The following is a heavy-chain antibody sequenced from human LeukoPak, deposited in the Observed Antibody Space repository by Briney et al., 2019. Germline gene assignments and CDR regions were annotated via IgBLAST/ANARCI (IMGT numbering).Heavy chain of an antibody. J-gene: IGHJ4*02. CDR2: INHSGST. CDR3: ATLSSAFSGFEY. CDR1: GGSFSGYY. D-gene: IGHD6-25*01. Sequence: SETLSLTCAVYGGSFSGYYWNWIRQPPGKRLEWIGEINHSGSTNYNPSLKSRVTISVDTSKNQFSLKLSSVTAADTAVYYCATLSSAFSGFEYWGQGTLVTVSS. V-gene: IGHV4-34*01.